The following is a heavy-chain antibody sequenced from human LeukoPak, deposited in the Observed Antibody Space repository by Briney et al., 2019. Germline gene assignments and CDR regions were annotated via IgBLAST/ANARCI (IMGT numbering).Heavy chain of an antibody. Sequence: PGGSLRLSCAASGFTFSSYSMNWVRQVPGKGLEWVSSISSSSSYIYYADSVKGRFTISRDNAKNSLYLQMNSLRAEDTAVYYCARPNPFSGIAVGYNWFDPWGQGTLVTVSS. CDR3: ARPNPFSGIAVGYNWFDP. CDR1: GFTFSSYS. CDR2: ISSSSSYI. D-gene: IGHD6-19*01. J-gene: IGHJ5*02. V-gene: IGHV3-21*01.